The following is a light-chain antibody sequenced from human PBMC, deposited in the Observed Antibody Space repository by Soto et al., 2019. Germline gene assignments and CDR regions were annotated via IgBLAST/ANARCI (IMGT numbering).Light chain of an antibody. V-gene: IGKV1-5*01. CDR2: DAS. Sequence: DIQMTQSPSTLSVSVREKITNTCRASQSISSWLAWYQQKPGKAPKLLIYDASSLESGVPSRFSGSGSGTEFTLTISSLQPDDLATYYCQQYNSYPITFGQGTRLEIK. J-gene: IGKJ5*01. CDR3: QQYNSYPIT. CDR1: QSISSW.